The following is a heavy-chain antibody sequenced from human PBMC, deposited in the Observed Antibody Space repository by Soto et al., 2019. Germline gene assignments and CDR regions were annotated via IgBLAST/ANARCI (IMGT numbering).Heavy chain of an antibody. V-gene: IGHV3-23*01. J-gene: IGHJ6*02. CDR1: GFTFSSYA. CDR2: ISGSGDST. Sequence: EVQLLESGGGLVQPGGSLRLSCAASGFTFSSYAMSWVRQAPGKGLEWVSVISGSGDSTYYADSVRGRFTISKDNSKNTLYLKMNSLRAEDTAGYYCAKDRDGAAAGPTKFYGMDVWGQGTTVTVSS. D-gene: IGHD6-13*01. CDR3: AKDRDGAAAGPTKFYGMDV.